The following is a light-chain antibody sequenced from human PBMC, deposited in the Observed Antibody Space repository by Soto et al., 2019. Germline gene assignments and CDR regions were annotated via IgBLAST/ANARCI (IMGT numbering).Light chain of an antibody. J-gene: IGKJ1*01. V-gene: IGKV3-15*01. CDR2: CTS. CDR1: QSVRTN. Sequence: EIVMTQSPATLSVSPGERATLSCRASQSVRTNLAWSQQKPGQAPSLLIYCTSTRATGIPARFSGSGSGTEFTLTIRSLQSEDFAAYYCHQYNNWPRTFGQGTKVEIK. CDR3: HQYNNWPRT.